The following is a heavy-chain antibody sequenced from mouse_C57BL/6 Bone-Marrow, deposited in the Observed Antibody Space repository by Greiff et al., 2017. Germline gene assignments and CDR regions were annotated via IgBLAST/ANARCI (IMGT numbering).Heavy chain of an antibody. V-gene: IGHV5-12*01. CDR3: SRHNYYGRSYYAIDY. D-gene: IGHD1-1*01. CDR1: GFTFSDSY. CDR2: ISNGGGST. Sequence: EVQLVESGGGLVQPGGSLKLSCAASGFTFSDSYMSWVRPTPEKRLEWVAYISNGGGSTYYPDPVQGRFTLSSDNAKKHLYLQMSRLKSEDTAMYYCSRHNYYGRSYYAIDYWGQGTAVTVSS. J-gene: IGHJ4*01.